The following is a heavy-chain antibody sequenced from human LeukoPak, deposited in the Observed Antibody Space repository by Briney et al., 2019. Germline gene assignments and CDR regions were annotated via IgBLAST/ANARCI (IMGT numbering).Heavy chain of an antibody. CDR2: IKQDGSEK. CDR3: AIVRGVYSYGHPYYFDY. D-gene: IGHD5-18*01. V-gene: IGHV3-7*01. CDR1: GFTFSSYW. J-gene: IGHJ4*02. Sequence: PGGSLRLSYAASGFTFSSYWMSWVRQAPGKGLEWVANIKQDGSEKYYVDSVKGRFTISRDNAKNSLYLQMNSLRAEDTGVYYCAIVRGVYSYGHPYYFDYWGQGTLVTVSS.